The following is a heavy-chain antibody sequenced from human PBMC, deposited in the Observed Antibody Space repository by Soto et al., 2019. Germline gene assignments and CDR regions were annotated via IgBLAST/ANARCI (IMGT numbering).Heavy chain of an antibody. J-gene: IGHJ4*02. CDR2: THYSGST. Sequence: SETLSLTCTVSYGSISSYYWSWIRQAPGKGLEWIGYTHYSGSTNYNPSLKSRVTISVDTSKNLFSLKLSSVTAADTAVYYCARGGIEVPSSGYYSDWKYDYWGQGTLVTVSS. V-gene: IGHV4-59*01. CDR3: ARGGIEVPSSGYYSDWKYDY. D-gene: IGHD3-22*01. CDR1: YGSISSYY.